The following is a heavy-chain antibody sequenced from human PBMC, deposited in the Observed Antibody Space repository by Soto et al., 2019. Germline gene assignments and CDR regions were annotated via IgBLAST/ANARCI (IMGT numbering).Heavy chain of an antibody. V-gene: IGHV4-4*07. CDR3: ARTVGAAYYFYF. CDR1: GDSMTKYY. CDR2: IYTSGST. Sequence: QVQLQESGPGLVKPSETLSLTCTVSGDSMTKYYWSWIRQPAGKGLEWIGRIYTSGSTNYNPSLKRRVTMSIDTSTKHFSLSLKYLTAADSAVYYCARTVGAAYYFYFWGQGALVTVSS. D-gene: IGHD1-26*01. J-gene: IGHJ4*02.